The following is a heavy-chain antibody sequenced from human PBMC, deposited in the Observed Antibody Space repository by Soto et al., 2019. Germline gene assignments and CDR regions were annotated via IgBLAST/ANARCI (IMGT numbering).Heavy chain of an antibody. D-gene: IGHD4-17*01. CDR2: IYYSGST. Sequence: SETLSLTCTVSGGSISSYYWSWIRQPPGKGLEWIGYIYYSGSTNYNPSLKSRVTISVDTSKNQFSLKLSSVTAADTAVYYCARTTVTTLDYWGQGTLVTVSS. J-gene: IGHJ4*02. CDR3: ARTTVTTLDY. V-gene: IGHV4-59*01. CDR1: GGSISSYY.